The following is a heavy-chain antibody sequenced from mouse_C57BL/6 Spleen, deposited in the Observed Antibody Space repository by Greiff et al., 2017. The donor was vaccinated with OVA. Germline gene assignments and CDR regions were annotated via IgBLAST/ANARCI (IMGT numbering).Heavy chain of an antibody. D-gene: IGHD1-1*01. CDR1: GFTFSDYG. Sequence: EVMLVESGGGLVKPGGSLKLSCAASGFTFSDYGMHWVRQAPEKGLEWVAYISSGSSTIYYADTVKGRFTISRDNAKNTLFLQMTSLRSEDTAMYYCARDYYGSSFYFDYWGQGTTLTVSS. V-gene: IGHV5-17*01. CDR2: ISSGSSTI. CDR3: ARDYYGSSFYFDY. J-gene: IGHJ2*01.